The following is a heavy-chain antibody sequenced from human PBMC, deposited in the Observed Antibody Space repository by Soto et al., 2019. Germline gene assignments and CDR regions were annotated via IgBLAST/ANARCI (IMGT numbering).Heavy chain of an antibody. CDR1: GGSVSSGSYY. CDR2: IYYSGST. V-gene: IGHV4-61*01. J-gene: IGHJ4*02. Sequence: QVQLQESGPGLVKPSETLSLTCTVSGGSVSSGSYYWSWIRQPPGKGLEWIGYIYYSGSTNYNPSLKGRVTISVDTSKNQFSLKLSSVTAADTAVYYCAREGYSSGWYPYWGQGTLVTVSS. CDR3: AREGYSSGWYPY. D-gene: IGHD6-19*01.